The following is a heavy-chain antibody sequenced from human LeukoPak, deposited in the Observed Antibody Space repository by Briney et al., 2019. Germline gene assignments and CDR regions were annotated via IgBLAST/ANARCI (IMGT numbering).Heavy chain of an antibody. J-gene: IGHJ6*03. CDR1: GGSFSGYY. CDR2: INHSGST. D-gene: IGHD3-3*01. CDR3: ARVSNYDFWSGSSPYYYMDV. V-gene: IGHV4-34*01. Sequence: PSETLSLTCAVYGGSFSGYYWSWIRQPPGKGLEWIGEINHSGSTNYNPSLKSRVTISVDTSKNQFSLKLSSVTAADTAVYYCARVSNYDFWSGSSPYYYMDVWGKGTTVTVSS.